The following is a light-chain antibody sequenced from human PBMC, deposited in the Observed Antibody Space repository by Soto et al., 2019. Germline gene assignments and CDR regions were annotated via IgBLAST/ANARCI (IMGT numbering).Light chain of an antibody. CDR1: SSDVGGYNY. V-gene: IGLV2-14*01. CDR2: EVN. Sequence: QSVLTQPRSVSGSPGQSVTISCTGTSSDVGGYNYVSWYQLHPGKAPKLMIYEVNNRPSGVSHRFSGSKSGNTASLTFSGLQPADEADYYCSSYASSGAVVFGGGTKVTVL. J-gene: IGLJ3*02. CDR3: SSYASSGAVV.